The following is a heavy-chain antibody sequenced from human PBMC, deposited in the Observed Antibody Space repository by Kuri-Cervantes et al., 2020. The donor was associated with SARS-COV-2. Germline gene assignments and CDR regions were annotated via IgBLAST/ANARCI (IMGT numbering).Heavy chain of an antibody. D-gene: IGHD3-10*01. J-gene: IGHJ4*02. Sequence: SETLSLTCTVSGGSISSGGYYWSWIRQHPGKGLEWIGSIYYSGSTYYNPSLKSRVTISVDTSKNQFSLKLSSVTAADTAVYYCASHPRGSGSYYLDWGQGTLVTVSS. CDR1: GGSISSGGYY. CDR3: ASHPRGSGSYYLD. V-gene: IGHV4-39*01. CDR2: IYYSGST.